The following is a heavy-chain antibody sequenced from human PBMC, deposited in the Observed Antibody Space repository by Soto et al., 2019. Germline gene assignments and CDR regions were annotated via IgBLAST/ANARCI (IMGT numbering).Heavy chain of an antibody. CDR2: IWFDGSRQ. V-gene: IGHV3-33*01. D-gene: IGHD6-25*01. J-gene: IGHJ5*02. CDR3: ARGAGEGKRQGDWLDP. Sequence: QVQLVESGGGVVQPGRSLRLSCAASTFNFNYYAMHWVRQAPAKRLEWVAVIWFDGSRQYYADSVKGRFTSSRDNSKNMVLLEMKSLRVEDTAVYYCARGAGEGKRQGDWLDPCGQGTLVTVSP. CDR1: TFNFNYYA.